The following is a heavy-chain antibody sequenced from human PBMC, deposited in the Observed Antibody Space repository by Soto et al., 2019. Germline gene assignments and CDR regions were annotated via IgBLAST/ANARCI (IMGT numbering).Heavy chain of an antibody. CDR2: ISGSGGST. CDR1: GFTFSSYA. CDR3: AKDRDCSSTSCYDAFDI. J-gene: IGHJ3*02. D-gene: IGHD2-2*01. Sequence: EVQLLESGGGLVQPGGSLRLSCAASGFTFSSYAMSWVRQAPGKGLEWVSAISGSGGSTYYADSVKGRFTISRDNSKNTLYLQMNSLRAEDTAVYYCAKDRDCSSTSCYDAFDIWGQGTMVTVSS. V-gene: IGHV3-23*01.